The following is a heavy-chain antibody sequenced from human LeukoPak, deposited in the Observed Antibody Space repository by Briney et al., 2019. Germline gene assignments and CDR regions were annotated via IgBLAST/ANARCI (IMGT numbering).Heavy chain of an antibody. V-gene: IGHV3-74*01. CDR3: VRDATTRSAFDI. Sequence: GGSLRLSCAASGFTFSSYWMHWVRQAPGKXXXXVSRINSDGSSTSYADSVKGRFTISRDNAKNTLYLQMNSLRAEDTAVYYCVRDATTRSAFDIWGQGTMVTVSS. CDR1: GFTFSSYW. J-gene: IGHJ3*02. D-gene: IGHD5-12*01. CDR2: INSDGSST.